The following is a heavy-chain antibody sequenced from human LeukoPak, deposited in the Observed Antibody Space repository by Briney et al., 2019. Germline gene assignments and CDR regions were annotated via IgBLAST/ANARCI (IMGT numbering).Heavy chain of an antibody. V-gene: IGHV3-53*01. Sequence: PGGSPRLSCAASGFIVSSNYMSWVRQAPGKGLEWVSVIYSGGSTYYADSVKGRFTISRDNSKNTLYLQMNSLRAEDTAVYYCARGSSGSTKYYDFWSGYYERWGQGTLVTVSS. CDR2: IYSGGST. CDR1: GFIVSSNY. D-gene: IGHD3-3*01. J-gene: IGHJ4*02. CDR3: ARGSSGSTKYYDFWSGYYER.